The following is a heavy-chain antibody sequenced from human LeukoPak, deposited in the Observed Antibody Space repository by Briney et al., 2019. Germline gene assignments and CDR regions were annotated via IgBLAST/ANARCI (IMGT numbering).Heavy chain of an antibody. V-gene: IGHV3-23*01. CDR3: VLDARLGESLR. CDR2: IRASGDDT. J-gene: IGHJ4*02. CDR1: GFSFSSYA. Sequence: GRSLRLSCAASGFSFSSYAMSWVRQAPGKGLEWVSYIRASGDDTYYADSVKGRLTTSRDNSKNTLYLEMSSLRAEDTAVYYCVLDARLGESLRWGQGTLVTVSS. D-gene: IGHD3-16*01.